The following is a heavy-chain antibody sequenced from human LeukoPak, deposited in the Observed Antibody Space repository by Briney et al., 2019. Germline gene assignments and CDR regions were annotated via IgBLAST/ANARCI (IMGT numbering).Heavy chain of an antibody. Sequence: ASVKVSCKASGYTFTSYGISWVRQAPGQGLEWMGWISAYNGNTSYAQKLQGRVTMTTDTSTSTAYMELRSLRSDDTAVYYCAREKEDYDILTGYYPTYYFDYWGQGTLVTVSS. CDR2: ISAYNGNT. CDR3: AREKEDYDILTGYYPTYYFDY. V-gene: IGHV1-18*01. D-gene: IGHD3-9*01. J-gene: IGHJ4*02. CDR1: GYTFTSYG.